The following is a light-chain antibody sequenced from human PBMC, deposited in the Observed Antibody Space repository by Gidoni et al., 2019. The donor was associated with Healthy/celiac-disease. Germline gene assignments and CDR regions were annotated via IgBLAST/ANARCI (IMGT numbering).Light chain of an antibody. V-gene: IGKV1-39*01. J-gene: IGKJ4*01. Sequence: DIQMTQSPSSLSASVGDRVTLACRASQSISNYLNWYQQKPGKAPKLLIYAASSLQSGVPSRFSGSGSGTDFPLTISSLQPEDFATYYCQQSYSRKTFGGGTKVEIK. CDR1: QSISNY. CDR3: QQSYSRKT. CDR2: AAS.